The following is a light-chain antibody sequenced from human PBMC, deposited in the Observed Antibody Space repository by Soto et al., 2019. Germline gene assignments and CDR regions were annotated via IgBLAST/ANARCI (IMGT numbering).Light chain of an antibody. CDR1: QSLLHSNGYNY. CDR3: MQALHIPPT. Sequence: DIVMTQSPLSLPVTPGEPASISCRSSQSLLHSNGYNYLDWYLQKPGQSPQLLIYLGSNRASGVPDRFSGSGSGTDFTLKISRVEAEDVGVYYCMQALHIPPTFGGGTKVDIK. V-gene: IGKV2-28*01. J-gene: IGKJ4*01. CDR2: LGS.